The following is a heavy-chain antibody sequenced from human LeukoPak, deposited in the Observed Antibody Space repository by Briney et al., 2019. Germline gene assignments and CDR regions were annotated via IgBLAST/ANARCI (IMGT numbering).Heavy chain of an antibody. V-gene: IGHV3-33*01. CDR2: IWYDGSNK. J-gene: IGHJ4*02. CDR1: GFTFSSYG. CDR3: ARGQELEPFDY. D-gene: IGHD1-1*01. Sequence: PGGSLRLSCAASGFTFSSYGMHWVRQAPGKGLECVAVIWYDGSNKYYADSVKGRFTISRDNSKNTLYLQMNSLRAEDTAVYYCARGQELEPFDYWGQGTLVTVSS.